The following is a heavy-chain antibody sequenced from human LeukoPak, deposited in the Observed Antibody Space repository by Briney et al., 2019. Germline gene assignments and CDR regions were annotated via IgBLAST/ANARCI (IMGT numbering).Heavy chain of an antibody. D-gene: IGHD6-6*01. CDR3: ARDSLVFRAYNWFDP. CDR1: GYTFTSYY. V-gene: IGHV1-46*01. Sequence: ASVKVSCKASGYTFTSYYMHWVRQAPGQGLEWMGIINPSGGSTSYAQKFQGRVTMTRDVSTSTVYMELSSLRSEDMAVYYCARDSLVFRAYNWFDPWGQGTLVTVSS. CDR2: INPSGGST. J-gene: IGHJ5*02.